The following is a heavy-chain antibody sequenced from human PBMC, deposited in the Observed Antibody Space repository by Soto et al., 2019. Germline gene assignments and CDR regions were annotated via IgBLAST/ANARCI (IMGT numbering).Heavy chain of an antibody. CDR1: GYTFTSYG. V-gene: IGHV1-18*01. CDR2: ISGYNGKT. CDR3: AREGDLPYYVYGMDV. Sequence: QVQLVQSGGEVKKPGASVKVSCKASGYTFTSYGISWVRQAPGQGLEWMGWISGYNGKTNYAQKVQYRVTMTTDTSTSTVYMELRSLRSDDTAVYYCAREGDLPYYVYGMDVWGQGTTVTVSS. J-gene: IGHJ6*02. D-gene: IGHD3-16*01.